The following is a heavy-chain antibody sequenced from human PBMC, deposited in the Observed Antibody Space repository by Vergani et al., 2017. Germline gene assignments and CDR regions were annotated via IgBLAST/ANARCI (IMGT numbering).Heavy chain of an antibody. D-gene: IGHD4/OR15-4a*01. V-gene: IGHV4-38-2*01. CDR1: DSSIMTNPY. CDR2: IHHSGDT. CDR3: ASDYNGDRSDAFDI. J-gene: IGHJ3*02. Sequence: QVQLQESGPGLVKPSETLTLTCAVSDSSIMTNPYWCWFRQSPGKGLEWIGCIHHSGDTHYNSSLKSRFSISIVSSSKFSLSLTSVTAADTAVYYCASDYNGDRSDAFDIWGQGTMVTVSS.